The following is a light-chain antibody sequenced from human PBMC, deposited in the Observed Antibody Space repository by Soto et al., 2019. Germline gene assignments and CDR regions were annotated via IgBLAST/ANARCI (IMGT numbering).Light chain of an antibody. Sequence: EIVMTQSPATLSVSPWERATLSCRASQSVSSNLAWYQQKPGQAPRLLIYGASTRATGIPARFSGSGSGTESTLTISRLQSEDFAVYYCQQYNNWHPNTFGGGTKVEIK. CDR2: GAS. J-gene: IGKJ4*01. V-gene: IGKV3-15*01. CDR3: QQYNNWHPNT. CDR1: QSVSSN.